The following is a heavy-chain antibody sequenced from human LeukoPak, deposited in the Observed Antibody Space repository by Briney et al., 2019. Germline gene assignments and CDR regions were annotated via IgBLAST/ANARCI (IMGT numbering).Heavy chain of an antibody. CDR3: ATETNGRHYDC. V-gene: IGHV3-21*06. CDR2: IGPTGSDR. Sequence: GGSLRLSCTASGLTFSTSGFNWVRQAPGKGREWVASIGPTGSDRYHADSIKGRFTISRDNANNFLYLQMNSLRAEDTAVYYCATETNGRHYDCWGQGTLLTVSS. CDR1: GLTFSTSG. D-gene: IGHD1-14*01. J-gene: IGHJ4*02.